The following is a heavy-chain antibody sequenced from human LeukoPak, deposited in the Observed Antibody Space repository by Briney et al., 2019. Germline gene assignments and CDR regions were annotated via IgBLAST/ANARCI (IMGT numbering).Heavy chain of an antibody. D-gene: IGHD3-22*01. J-gene: IGHJ3*02. V-gene: IGHV3-23*01. CDR2: TSGSGGSR. CDR3: AKVEPTNYYDSSGYQILDAFDI. Sequence: GGSLRLSCAAFDFTFSNYAMSWVRQFPGKGLEWVSGTSGSGGSRYYPDSVKGRFTISRDNSKNTLSLEMNGLRAEDTAVYYCAKVEPTNYYDSSGYQILDAFDIWGQGTMVAVSS. CDR1: DFTFSNYA.